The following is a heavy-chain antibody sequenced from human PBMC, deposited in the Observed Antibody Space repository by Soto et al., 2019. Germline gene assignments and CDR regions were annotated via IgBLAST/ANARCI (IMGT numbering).Heavy chain of an antibody. D-gene: IGHD5-12*01. CDR1: GGSISSSSYY. V-gene: IGHV4-39*01. CDR2: IYYSGST. CDR3: ASRWLQLPYFDY. J-gene: IGHJ4*02. Sequence: SETLSLTCTVSGGSISSSSYYWGWIRQPPGKGLEWIGSIYYSGSTYYNPSLKSRVTISVDTSKNQFSLKLSSVTAADTAVYYCASRWLQLPYFDYWGQGTLVTVSS.